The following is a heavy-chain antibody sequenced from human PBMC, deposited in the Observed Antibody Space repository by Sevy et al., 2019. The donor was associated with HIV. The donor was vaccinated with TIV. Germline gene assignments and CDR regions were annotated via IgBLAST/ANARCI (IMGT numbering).Heavy chain of an antibody. CDR1: GGSITSLF. J-gene: IGHJ4*02. CDR3: AGENAWGRGYS. Sequence: SETLSLTCTVSGGSITSLFWNWIRQPPGKGLEWIANIYYNGHINYNPSLKSRVTLSLDTSKNQFSLRLSSVTAADTSMYYCAGENAWGRGYSWGQGTLVTVSS. CDR2: IYYNGHI. D-gene: IGHD1-26*01. V-gene: IGHV4-59*08.